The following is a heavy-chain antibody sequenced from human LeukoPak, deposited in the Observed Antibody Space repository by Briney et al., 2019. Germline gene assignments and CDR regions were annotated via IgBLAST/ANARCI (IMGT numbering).Heavy chain of an antibody. CDR2: IYYSGST. D-gene: IGHD4-23*01. CDR1: GGSISSYY. V-gene: IGHV4-59*01. J-gene: IGHJ2*01. CDR3: ARERDDGGNSVPDWYFDL. Sequence: PSETLSLTCTVSGGSISSYYWSWIRQPPGKGLEWIGYIYYSGSTNYNPSLKSRVTISVDTSKNQFSLKLSSVTAADTAVYYCARERDDGGNSVPDWYFDLWGRGTLVTVSS.